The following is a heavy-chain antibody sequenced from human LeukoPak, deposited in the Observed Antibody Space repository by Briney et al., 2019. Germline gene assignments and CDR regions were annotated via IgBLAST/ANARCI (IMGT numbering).Heavy chain of an antibody. CDR1: GLTLSNAW. V-gene: IGHV3-15*01. Sequence: GGSLRLSCEASGLTLSNAWIHWVRQAPGKGLEWVGRMKSMVSGGTPDYAAPGRGRFTISRDDSKNTLYLQMNSLTTEDGAVYYCNTDFLWGQGTMVTVSS. CDR2: MKSMVSGGTP. J-gene: IGHJ3*01. CDR3: NTDFL.